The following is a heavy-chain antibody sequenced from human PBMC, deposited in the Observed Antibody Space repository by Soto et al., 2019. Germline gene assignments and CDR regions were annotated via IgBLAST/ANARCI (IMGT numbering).Heavy chain of an antibody. CDR3: ARGGNSGYAV. Sequence: QVQLQQWGAGLLKPSETLSLTCAVYGGSFSGYYWSWIRQPPGKGLEWIGEIYHSGSTNYNPSLKSRVTISVDTSKNQLSLKLSSVTAADTAVYYCARGGNSGYAVWGQGTLVTVSS. V-gene: IGHV4-34*01. J-gene: IGHJ4*02. CDR2: IYHSGST. CDR1: GGSFSGYY. D-gene: IGHD5-12*01.